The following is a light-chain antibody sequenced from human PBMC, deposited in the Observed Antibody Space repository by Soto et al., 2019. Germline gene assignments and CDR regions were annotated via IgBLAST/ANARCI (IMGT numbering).Light chain of an antibody. CDR1: QSVSSNY. CDR2: AAS. Sequence: EIVLTQSPGTLSLSPGERATLSCRASQSVSSNYLAWYQHKPGQGPRLLIYAASSRATGIPDRFSGSGSGKDFTLTISRLEPEDFALYYCQKYGSAFTFGPGTKVDIK. CDR3: QKYGSAFT. J-gene: IGKJ3*01. V-gene: IGKV3-20*01.